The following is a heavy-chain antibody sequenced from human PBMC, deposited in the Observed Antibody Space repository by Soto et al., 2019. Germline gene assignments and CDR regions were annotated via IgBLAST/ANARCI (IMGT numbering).Heavy chain of an antibody. D-gene: IGHD6-13*01. CDR1: GGSISSYY. Sequence: SETLSLTCTVSGGSISSYYWSWIRQPAEKGLEWIGRIYTSGSTNYNPSLESRVTMSVDTSKNQFSLKLSSVTAADTAVYYCARGDIAAAGTGFIDYYYGMDVWGQGTTVTVSS. CDR2: IYTSGST. CDR3: ARGDIAAAGTGFIDYYYGMDV. J-gene: IGHJ6*02. V-gene: IGHV4-4*07.